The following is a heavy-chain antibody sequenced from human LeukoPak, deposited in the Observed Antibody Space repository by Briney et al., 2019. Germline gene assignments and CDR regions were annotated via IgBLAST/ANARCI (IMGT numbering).Heavy chain of an antibody. D-gene: IGHD6-13*01. Sequence: PSETLSLTCAVSGGSFSGYSWSWIRQPPGKGLEWIWEINHSGSTNYNPSVKGRVTISVDKSKNQFYLQLSTVTAADTAVYYCARRIAAAGGYYFDYWGQGTLVTVSS. CDR1: GGSFSGYS. V-gene: IGHV4-34*01. CDR2: INHSGST. CDR3: ARRIAAAGGYYFDY. J-gene: IGHJ4*02.